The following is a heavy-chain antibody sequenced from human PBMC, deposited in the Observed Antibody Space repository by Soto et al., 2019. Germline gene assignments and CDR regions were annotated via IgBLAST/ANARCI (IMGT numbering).Heavy chain of an antibody. V-gene: IGHV4-31*03. J-gene: IGHJ5*02. CDR3: ARDRYSSSSVGPNWFDP. D-gene: IGHD6-13*01. Sequence: LSLTCPVSGGSISSGGYYWSWIRQHPGKGLEWIGYIYYSGSTYYNPSLKSRVTISVDTSKNKFSLKLSSVTAADTAVYYCARDRYSSSSVGPNWFDPWGQGTLVTVSS. CDR2: IYYSGST. CDR1: GGSISSGGYY.